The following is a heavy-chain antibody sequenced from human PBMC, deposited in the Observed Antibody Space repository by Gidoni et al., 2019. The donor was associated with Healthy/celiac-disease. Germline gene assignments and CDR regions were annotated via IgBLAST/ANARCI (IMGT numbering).Heavy chain of an antibody. D-gene: IGHD3-10*01. Sequence: QVQLQESGPGLVKPSQTLSITCTVSGGPISSGGYYWSWIRQHPGKGREWIGYIYYSGSTYYNPSLKSRATISVDTSKNQFSLKLSSVTAADTAVYYGARVASGTMVRGVTYYYYGMDVWGQGTTVTVSS. V-gene: IGHV4-31*03. J-gene: IGHJ6*02. CDR1: GGPISSGGYY. CDR3: ARVASGTMVRGVTYYYYGMDV. CDR2: IYYSGST.